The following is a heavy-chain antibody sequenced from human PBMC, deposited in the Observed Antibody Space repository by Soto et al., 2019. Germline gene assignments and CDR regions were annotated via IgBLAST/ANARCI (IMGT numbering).Heavy chain of an antibody. CDR1: GYTFTSYG. V-gene: IGHV1-18*01. D-gene: IGHD5-18*01. CDR2: ISAYNGNT. Sequence: ASVKVSCKASGYTFTSYGISWLRQAPGQGLEWMGWISAYNGNTNYAQKLQGRVTMTTDTSTSTAYMELRSLRSDDTAVYYCARVHSAVDTAMGHYYYYYMDVWGKGTTVTVSS. CDR3: ARVHSAVDTAMGHYYYYYMDV. J-gene: IGHJ6*03.